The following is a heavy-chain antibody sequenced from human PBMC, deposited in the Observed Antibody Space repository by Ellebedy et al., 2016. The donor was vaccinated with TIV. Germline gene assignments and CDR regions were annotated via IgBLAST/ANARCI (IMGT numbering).Heavy chain of an antibody. Sequence: GESLKISCAASGFTFSSYEMHWVRQAPGKGLEWVSYISSSGTTIYYADSVKGRFTISRDNAEKSLFLHMNSLRAEDTAVYYCARGDYYDSSDFGYWGQGILVTVSS. V-gene: IGHV3-48*03. D-gene: IGHD3-22*01. CDR2: ISSSGTTI. CDR1: GFTFSSYE. J-gene: IGHJ4*02. CDR3: ARGDYYDSSDFGY.